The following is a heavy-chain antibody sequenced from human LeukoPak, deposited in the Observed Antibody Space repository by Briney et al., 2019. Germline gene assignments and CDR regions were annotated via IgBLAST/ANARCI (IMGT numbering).Heavy chain of an antibody. V-gene: IGHV3-64*01. CDR1: GFTFSSYA. Sequence: GRSLRLSCAASGFTFSSYAMHWVRQAPGKGLEYVSAISSNGGSTYYANSVKGRFTISRDNSKNTLYLQMGSLRAEDMAVYYCARVMYSGSYGNWGQGTLVTVSS. CDR3: ARVMYSGSYGN. CDR2: ISSNGGST. D-gene: IGHD1-26*01. J-gene: IGHJ4*02.